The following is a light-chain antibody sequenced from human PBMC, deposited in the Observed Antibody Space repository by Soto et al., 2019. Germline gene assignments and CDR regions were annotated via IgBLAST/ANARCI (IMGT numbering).Light chain of an antibody. CDR3: QQHVSSPWM. CDR2: GAS. Sequence: EVVLTQSPGPLSLSPGERATLPCRASHSDSSNYVAWYQQIPGQTPRLLIYGASSRATGMPDRFSGSGFGTDFTLTISSLESEDCADYYCQQHVSSPWMLAQGTKV. V-gene: IGKV3-20*01. J-gene: IGKJ1*01. CDR1: HSDSSNY.